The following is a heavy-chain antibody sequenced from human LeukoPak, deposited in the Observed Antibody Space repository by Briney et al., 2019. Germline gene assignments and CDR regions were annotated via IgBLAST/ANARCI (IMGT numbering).Heavy chain of an antibody. CDR2: IYYSGST. CDR1: GGSISSYY. CDR3: ARGYVLNWFDP. V-gene: IGHV4-59*01. Sequence: SETLSLTCTVSGGSISSYYWSWIRQPPGKGLEWIGFIYYSGSTNYNPSLKCRVTISVDTSKNQFSLRLCSVTAADTAVYYCARGYVLNWFDPWGQGTLGTVSS. D-gene: IGHD2-2*01. J-gene: IGHJ5*02.